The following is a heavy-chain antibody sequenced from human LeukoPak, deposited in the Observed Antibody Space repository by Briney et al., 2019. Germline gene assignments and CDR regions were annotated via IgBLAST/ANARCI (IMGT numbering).Heavy chain of an antibody. CDR1: GDSVSSNSAA. Sequence: SQTLSLTCAISGDSVSSNSAAWNWIRQSPSRGLEWLGRTYYRSKWHSYYAPSVKSRITINPDTSKNQFSLQLKSVTPEDTAVYYCAREDWSGYLRSAYYYYGMDVWGQGTTVTVSS. V-gene: IGHV6-1*01. CDR3: AREDWSGYLRSAYYYYGMDV. D-gene: IGHD3-3*01. J-gene: IGHJ6*02. CDR2: TYYRSKWHS.